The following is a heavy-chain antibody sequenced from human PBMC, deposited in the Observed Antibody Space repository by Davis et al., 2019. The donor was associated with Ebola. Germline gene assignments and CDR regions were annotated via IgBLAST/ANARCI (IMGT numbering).Heavy chain of an antibody. CDR3: ARAQFPTTSDH. Sequence: PGGSLRLSCAASGFVFSSYVMSWVRRAPGKGLEWVSTPGLSADTYYADSVKGRFTISRDNSKNTLYLQMNSLRAEDTAVYYCARAQFPTTSDHWGQGTLVTVSS. CDR2: PGLSADT. V-gene: IGHV3-23*01. D-gene: IGHD1-1*01. CDR1: GFVFSSYV. J-gene: IGHJ4*02.